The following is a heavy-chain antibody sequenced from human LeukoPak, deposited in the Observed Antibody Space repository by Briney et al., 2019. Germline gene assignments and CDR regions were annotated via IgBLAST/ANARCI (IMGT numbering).Heavy chain of an antibody. J-gene: IGHJ3*01. D-gene: IGHD3-16*01. CDR2: INPNNGGT. CDR3: ARGIMMASVGAFDF. Sequence: GASVKVSCKASGYTFTGYYMHWVRQAPGQGLEWMGWINPNNGGTNYAQKFQDRVTMTRDSSISTAYMELSRLRSDDTAVYYCARGIMMASVGAFDFWGQGTMVTVSS. CDR1: GYTFTGYY. V-gene: IGHV1-2*02.